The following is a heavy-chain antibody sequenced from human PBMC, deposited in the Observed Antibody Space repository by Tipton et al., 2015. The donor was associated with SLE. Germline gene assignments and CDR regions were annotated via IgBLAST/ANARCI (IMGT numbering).Heavy chain of an antibody. Sequence: TLSLTCTVSGGPISSSSYYWGWIRQPPGKGLEWIGYIYYSGSTNYNPSLKSRVTISVDTSKNQFSLKLSSVTAADTAVYYCARDKQWLVWGAFDIWGQGTMVTVSS. CDR3: ARDKQWLVWGAFDI. D-gene: IGHD6-19*01. V-gene: IGHV4-61*05. CDR2: IYYSGST. J-gene: IGHJ3*02. CDR1: GGPISSSSYY.